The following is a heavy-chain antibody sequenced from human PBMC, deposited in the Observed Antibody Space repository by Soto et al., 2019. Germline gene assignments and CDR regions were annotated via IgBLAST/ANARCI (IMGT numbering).Heavy chain of an antibody. D-gene: IGHD3-10*01. CDR1: GGSFSKYS. CDR3: ASGSAPDVDY. V-gene: IGHV1-69*02. CDR2: IIPYLGVI. Sequence: QVPLVQSGAEVKKPGSSVKVSCKASGGSFSKYSISWIRQAPGQGLEWMGRIIPYLGVITYALKFTGRVTINADEFTRTGHMELNSLGSEDTATYFCASGSAPDVDYWGQGSLITVS. J-gene: IGHJ4*02.